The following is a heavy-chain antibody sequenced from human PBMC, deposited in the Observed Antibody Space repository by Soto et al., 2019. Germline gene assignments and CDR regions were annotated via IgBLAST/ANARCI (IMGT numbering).Heavy chain of an antibody. CDR2: IVVGSGNT. CDR3: AAVDYYGSGSHPENYYYYYGMDV. CDR1: GFTFTSSA. D-gene: IGHD3-10*01. J-gene: IGHJ6*02. V-gene: IGHV1-58*02. Sequence: GASVKVSCKASGFTFTSSAMQWVRQARGQRLEWIGWIVVGSGNTNYAQKFQERVTITRDMSTSTAYMELSSLRSEDTAVYYCAAVDYYGSGSHPENYYYYYGMDVWGQGTTVTVSS.